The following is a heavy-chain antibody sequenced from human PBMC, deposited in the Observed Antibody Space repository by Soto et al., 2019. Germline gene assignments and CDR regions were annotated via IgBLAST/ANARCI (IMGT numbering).Heavy chain of an antibody. CDR2: TYYRSKWYN. J-gene: IGHJ5*02. D-gene: IGHD2-21*01. CDR1: GDSVSSNSAA. V-gene: IGHV6-1*01. Sequence: SQTLSLTCAISGDSVSSNSAAWNWIRQSPSRGLEWLGRTYYRSKWYNDYAVSVKSRITINPDTSKNQFSLQLNSVTPEDTAVYYCARVLERVARGSTNWFDPWGQGTLVTVSS. CDR3: ARVLERVARGSTNWFDP.